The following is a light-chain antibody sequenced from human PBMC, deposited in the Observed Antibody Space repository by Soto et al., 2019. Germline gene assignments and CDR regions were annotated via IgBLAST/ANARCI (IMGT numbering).Light chain of an antibody. CDR2: EVS. J-gene: IGLJ1*01. CDR3: FSYTGSSTLV. Sequence: QSALTQPASVSGSPGQSITISCTGTSSDVGAYKYVSWYQQHPGKAPKLMIYEVSNRPSGVSNRFSGSKSGNTASLTISGLQAEDEADYYCFSYTGSSTLVFGTGTKLTVL. V-gene: IGLV2-14*01. CDR1: SSDVGAYKY.